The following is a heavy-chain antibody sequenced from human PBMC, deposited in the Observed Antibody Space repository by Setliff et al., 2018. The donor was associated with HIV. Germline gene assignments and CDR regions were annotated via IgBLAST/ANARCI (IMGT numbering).Heavy chain of an antibody. D-gene: IGHD6-19*01. Sequence: PGGSLRLSCGASGFTFSTHAMHWVRQAPGKALEWVAYIWYDGSNKYYADSVKGRFAISRDNSKNTLYLQMDGLRAEDTALYYCTSDPPASGWTLAYWGQGALVTVSS. J-gene: IGHJ4*02. CDR2: IWYDGSNK. V-gene: IGHV3-33*01. CDR3: TSDPPASGWTLAY. CDR1: GFTFSTHA.